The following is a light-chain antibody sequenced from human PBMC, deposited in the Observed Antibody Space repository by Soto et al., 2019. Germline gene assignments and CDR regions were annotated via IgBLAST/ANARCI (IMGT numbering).Light chain of an antibody. Sequence: ESVLTQSPGTLSLSPGERATLSCRTSQSVSSSYLAWYQQRIGQAPRLLIYGASIRATGIPDRFSGSGSGTDCTLAISRLEPEDFAVYYCHQYGGSVVLTFGGGTRIDI. CDR2: GAS. CDR3: HQYGGSVVLT. J-gene: IGKJ4*01. CDR1: QSVSSSY. V-gene: IGKV3-20*01.